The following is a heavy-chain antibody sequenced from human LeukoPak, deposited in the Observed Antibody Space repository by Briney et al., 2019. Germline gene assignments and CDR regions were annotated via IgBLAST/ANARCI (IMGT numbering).Heavy chain of an antibody. D-gene: IGHD3-22*01. J-gene: IGHJ4*02. CDR2: ITSSGYGT. Sequence: GGSLRLSCAASGFTFSIYAMSWVRQAPGKGLQWVSSITSSGYGTYYADSVKGRFTISRDNSENKLYLQMNSLRAEDTTVYFCAKDRPNYYGSNGHYYRRDGDYWGQGTLVTVSS. V-gene: IGHV3-23*01. CDR1: GFTFSIYA. CDR3: AKDRPNYYGSNGHYYRRDGDY.